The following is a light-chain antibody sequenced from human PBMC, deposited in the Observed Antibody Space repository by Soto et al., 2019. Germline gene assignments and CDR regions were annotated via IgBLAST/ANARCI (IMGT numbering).Light chain of an antibody. V-gene: IGLV1-44*01. CDR3: AAWDDSLNGVV. CDR2: SNH. Sequence: QSVLTQPPSASGTPGQRVTISCSGSSSNIGSNTLNWYQQLPGTAPKLLIYSNHQRPSGVPDRFSGSKSGTSASLAISGLQSEDEADYHCAAWDDSLNGVVFGGGTKLTVL. J-gene: IGLJ2*01. CDR1: SSNIGSNT.